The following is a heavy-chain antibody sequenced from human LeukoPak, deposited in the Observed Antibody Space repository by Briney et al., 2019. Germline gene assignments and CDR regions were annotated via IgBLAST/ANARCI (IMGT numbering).Heavy chain of an antibody. CDR3: ARQSPYFDY. CDR1: GGSISSSSYY. V-gene: IGHV4-39*01. Sequence: SETLSLTCTVSGGSISSSSYYWGWIRQPPGKGLEWIGEINHSGSTNYNPSLKSRVTISVDTSKNQFSLKLSSVTAADTAVYYCARQSPYFDYWGQGTLVTVSS. CDR2: INHSGST. J-gene: IGHJ4*02.